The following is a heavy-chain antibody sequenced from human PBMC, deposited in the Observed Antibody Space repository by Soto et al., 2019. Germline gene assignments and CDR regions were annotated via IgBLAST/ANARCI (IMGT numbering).Heavy chain of an antibody. Sequence: SETLSLTCTVSGGSISSYYWSWIRQPPGKGLEWIGYIYYSGSTNYNPSLKSRVTISVDTSKNQFSLKLSSVTAADTAVYCCARGGPAAHLYWGQGTLVTVSS. V-gene: IGHV4-59*01. CDR3: ARGGPAAHLY. J-gene: IGHJ4*02. CDR1: GGSISSYY. CDR2: IYYSGST. D-gene: IGHD6-13*01.